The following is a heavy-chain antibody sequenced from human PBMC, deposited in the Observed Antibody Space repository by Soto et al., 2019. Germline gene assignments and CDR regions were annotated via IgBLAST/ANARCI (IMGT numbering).Heavy chain of an antibody. Sequence: GGSLRLSCAASGFTFSSYSMNWVRQAPGKGLEWVSYISSSSSTIYYADSVKGRFTISRDNAKNSLYLQMNSLRAEDTAVYYCAREPWDCSGGSCHQDAFDIWGQGTMVTVSS. J-gene: IGHJ3*02. CDR2: ISSSSSTI. CDR3: AREPWDCSGGSCHQDAFDI. V-gene: IGHV3-48*01. CDR1: GFTFSSYS. D-gene: IGHD2-15*01.